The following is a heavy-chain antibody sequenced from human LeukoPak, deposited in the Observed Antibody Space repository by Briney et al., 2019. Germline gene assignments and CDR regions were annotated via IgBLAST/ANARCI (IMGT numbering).Heavy chain of an antibody. CDR3: ARVVVVTAMAPYHFDY. CDR2: IYYSGST. D-gene: IGHD2-21*02. CDR1: GGSISSGDYY. J-gene: IGHJ4*02. Sequence: PSQTLSLTCTVSGGSISSGDYYWSWIRQPPGKGLEWIGYIYYSGSTYYNPSLKSRVTISVDTSKNQFSLKLSSVTAADTAVYYCARVVVVTAMAPYHFDYWGQGTLVTVSS. V-gene: IGHV4-30-4*01.